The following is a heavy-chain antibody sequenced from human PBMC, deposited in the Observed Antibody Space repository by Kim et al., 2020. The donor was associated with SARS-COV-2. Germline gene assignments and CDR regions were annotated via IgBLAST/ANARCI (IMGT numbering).Heavy chain of an antibody. V-gene: IGHV3-21*01. D-gene: IGHD4-17*01. CDR2: ISSSSSYI. Sequence: GGSLRLSCAASGFTFSSYSMNWVRQAPGKGLEWVSSISSSSSYIYYADSVKGRFTISRDNAKNSLYLQMNSLRAEDTAVYYCAMSYPTVTTSFDYWGQGNLVTVSS. CDR1: GFTFSSYS. J-gene: IGHJ4*02. CDR3: AMSYPTVTTSFDY.